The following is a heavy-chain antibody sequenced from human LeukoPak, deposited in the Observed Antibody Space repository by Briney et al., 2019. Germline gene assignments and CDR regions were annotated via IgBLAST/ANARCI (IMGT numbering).Heavy chain of an antibody. CDR2: IRYDGSNK. CDR3: ARWDYDFWSGYYSGDAFDI. J-gene: IGHJ3*02. Sequence: GGSLRLSCAASGFTFSSYGMHWVRQAPGKGLEWVAFIRYDGSNKYYADSVKGRFTISRDNSKNTLYLQMNSLRAEDTAVYYCARWDYDFWSGYYSGDAFDIWGQGTMVTVSS. D-gene: IGHD3-3*01. V-gene: IGHV3-30*02. CDR1: GFTFSSYG.